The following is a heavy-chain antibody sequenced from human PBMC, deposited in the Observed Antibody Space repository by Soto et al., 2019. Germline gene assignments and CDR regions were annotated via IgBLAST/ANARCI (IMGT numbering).Heavy chain of an antibody. Sequence: QVQLQESGPGLVKPSQTLSLTCTVSAGSIRSGDYYWTWIRQPPGKGLEWIGYIDHIGSAYYNPSLKIRATISIDTSNTQFSMKLTSVTAAETAGYYCAGELGTVCVAYWGQGTLVTVSS. CDR1: AGSIRSGDYY. CDR3: AGELGTVCVAY. J-gene: IGHJ4*02. CDR2: IDHIGSA. V-gene: IGHV4-30-4*01. D-gene: IGHD7-27*01.